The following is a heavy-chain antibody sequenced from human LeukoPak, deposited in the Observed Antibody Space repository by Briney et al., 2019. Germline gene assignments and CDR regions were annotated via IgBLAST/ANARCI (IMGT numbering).Heavy chain of an antibody. D-gene: IGHD3-22*01. Sequence: GGSLRLSCAASGFTLSSNYMSWVRQAPGKGREEGSVIYSSGSTYYADSVKGRFTISRDNSKNPLYLQMNSLRAEDTAVYYCATPHSDSSGYFDYWGQGTLVTVSS. CDR2: IYSSGST. CDR1: GFTLSSNY. V-gene: IGHV3-53*01. J-gene: IGHJ4*02. CDR3: ATPHSDSSGYFDY.